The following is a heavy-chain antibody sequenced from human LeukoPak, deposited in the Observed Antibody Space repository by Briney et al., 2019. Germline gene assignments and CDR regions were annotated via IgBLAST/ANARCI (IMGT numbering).Heavy chain of an antibody. CDR2: IKEDGSEK. CDR3: ARVRVATTGRYDALNL. V-gene: IGHV3-7*01. CDR1: GFTFSSYG. J-gene: IGHJ3*01. D-gene: IGHD5-12*01. Sequence: GGSLRLSCAASGFTFSSYGMHWVRQAPGKGLEWVANIKEDGSEKYYVDSVKGRFIISRDNAKNSLYLQMNSLRADDTAVYYCARVRVATTGRYDALNLWGQGTMVTVSS.